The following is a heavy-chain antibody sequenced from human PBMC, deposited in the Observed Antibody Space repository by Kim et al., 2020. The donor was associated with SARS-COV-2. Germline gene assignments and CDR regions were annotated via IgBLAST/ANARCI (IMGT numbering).Heavy chain of an antibody. Sequence: SETLSLTCAVHGGSLSGSYWSWIRQPPGKGLEWIGESNHLGGTNYNPSLKSRVTISVDTSKNQFSLRLISVTAADTAVYYCARVGGNTKMGYNWFDPWGQGTLVTVSS. D-gene: IGHD1-26*01. CDR3: ARVGGNTKMGYNWFDP. CDR2: SNHLGGT. V-gene: IGHV4-34*01. J-gene: IGHJ5*02. CDR1: GGSLSGSY.